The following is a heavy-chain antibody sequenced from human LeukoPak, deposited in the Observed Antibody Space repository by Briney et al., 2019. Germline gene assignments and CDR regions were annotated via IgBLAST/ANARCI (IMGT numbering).Heavy chain of an antibody. CDR2: IKSDGSST. Sequence: GGSLRLSCAASGFTFDDYGLAWVRQAPGKGLVWVSRIKSDGSSTSYADSVKGRFTISRDNAKNTLYLQMNSLRGEDTAVYYCARGYYYDSSGYRAFDIWGQGTMVTVSS. CDR3: ARGYYYDSSGYRAFDI. V-gene: IGHV3-74*01. J-gene: IGHJ3*02. CDR1: GFTFDDYG. D-gene: IGHD3-22*01.